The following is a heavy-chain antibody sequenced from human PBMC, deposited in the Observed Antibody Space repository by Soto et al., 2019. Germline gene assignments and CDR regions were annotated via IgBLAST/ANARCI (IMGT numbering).Heavy chain of an antibody. CDR3: ARSGSSWNLREFDS. D-gene: IGHD6-13*01. Sequence: SVKVPCSASANTFTNYGISWVRQALGQGLEWMGWISAYNGNINYAQKFRGRVTMTTDTSTSSAYLEVRSLRSDDTAVYYCARSGSSWNLREFDSWGQGTLVTVSS. CDR2: ISAYNGNI. V-gene: IGHV1-18*01. CDR1: ANTFTNYG. J-gene: IGHJ4*02.